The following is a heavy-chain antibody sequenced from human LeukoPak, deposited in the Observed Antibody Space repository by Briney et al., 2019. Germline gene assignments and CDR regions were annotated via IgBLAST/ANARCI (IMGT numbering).Heavy chain of an antibody. CDR2: INPNSGGT. CDR1: GYTFTDYY. J-gene: IGHJ4*02. V-gene: IGHV1-2*06. D-gene: IGHD6-19*01. Sequence: ASVKVSCKASGYTFTDYYMHWVRQAPGQGLEWMGRINPNSGGTNYAQKLQGRVTITRATSISTAYMELSRLRSDDTAVYYCAREGALRHQWLVRYFDYWGQGTLVTVSS. CDR3: AREGALRHQWLVRYFDY.